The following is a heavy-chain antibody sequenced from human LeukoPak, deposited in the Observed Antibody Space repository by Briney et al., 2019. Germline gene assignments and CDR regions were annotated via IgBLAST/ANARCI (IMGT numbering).Heavy chain of an antibody. V-gene: IGHV1-46*01. CDR3: AREEGSGYYYLDAFDI. J-gene: IGHJ3*02. D-gene: IGHD3-22*01. CDR2: INPSGGST. Sequence: ASVKVSCKASGYTFTSYYMHWVRQAPGQGLEWMGIINPSGGSTSYAQMFQGRVTMTRDTSTSTVYMELSSLRSEDTAVYYCAREEGSGYYYLDAFDIRGQGTMVTVSS. CDR1: GYTFTSYY.